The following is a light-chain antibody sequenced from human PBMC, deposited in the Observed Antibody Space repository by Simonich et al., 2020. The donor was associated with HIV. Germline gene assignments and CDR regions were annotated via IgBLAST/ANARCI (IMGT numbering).Light chain of an antibody. CDR3: QSYDSSDQKV. Sequence: NFMLTQPHSVSESPGKTVTISCTPSSGSIATYNVQWYQQRPGSSPTPVLYEYNQRPSGVPDRFSGSVDSSSNSASLTISGLKTEDEADYYCQSYDSSDQKVFGGGTKLTVL. CDR2: EYN. V-gene: IGLV6-57*01. CDR1: SGSIATYN. J-gene: IGLJ3*02.